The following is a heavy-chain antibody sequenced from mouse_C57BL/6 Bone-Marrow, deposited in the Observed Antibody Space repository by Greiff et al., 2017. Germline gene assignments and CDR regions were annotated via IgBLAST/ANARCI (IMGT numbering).Heavy chain of an antibody. Sequence: VQLQQSVAELVRPGASVKLSCTASGFNIKNTYMHWVKQRPEQGLEWIGRIDPANGNTKYAPKFQGKATITADTSSNTAYLQLSSLTSEDTAIXYCALITTVVATSDWYFDVWGTGTTVTVSS. J-gene: IGHJ1*03. CDR1: GFNIKNTY. D-gene: IGHD1-1*01. CDR2: IDPANGNT. V-gene: IGHV14-3*01. CDR3: ALITTVVATSDWYFDV.